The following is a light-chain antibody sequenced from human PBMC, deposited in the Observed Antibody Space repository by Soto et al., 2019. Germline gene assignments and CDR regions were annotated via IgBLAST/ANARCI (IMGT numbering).Light chain of an antibody. J-gene: IGKJ1*01. V-gene: IGKV3-15*01. Sequence: ETVMTQSPATLSVSPGERATLSCRASQSVYSSLAWYRQKPGQAPRLLIYGASTRATGIPARFSGSGSGTEFTLTISRLQSEDFAVYYCQQYNNWPPWTFGQGTKVDIK. CDR1: QSVYSS. CDR2: GAS. CDR3: QQYNNWPPWT.